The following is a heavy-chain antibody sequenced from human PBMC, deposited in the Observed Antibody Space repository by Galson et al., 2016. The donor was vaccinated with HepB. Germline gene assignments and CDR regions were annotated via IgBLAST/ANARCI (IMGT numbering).Heavy chain of an antibody. CDR2: ISTYTGNT. CDR1: GYNFASYG. V-gene: IGHV1-18*01. CDR3: ARDVIPGIAAAGFDP. J-gene: IGHJ5*02. Sequence: SVKVSCKASGYNFASYGINWVRQAPGQGLEWMGWISTYTGNTNYAERLQDRVTMTTDTSTSTAHMELRSLRSDDTAVYYCARDVIPGIAAAGFDPWGQGTLVIVSS. D-gene: IGHD6-13*01.